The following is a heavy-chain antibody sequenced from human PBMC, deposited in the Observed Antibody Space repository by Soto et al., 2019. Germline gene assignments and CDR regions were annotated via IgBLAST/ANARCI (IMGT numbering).Heavy chain of an antibody. CDR2: IYHVGFT. CDR3: ARVRPPTRTRPVAVLYYFDY. D-gene: IGHD2-2*01. J-gene: IGHJ4*02. V-gene: IGHV4-4*02. Sequence: QVHLQESGPGLVKPSGTLSLTCGVSGASVSSSHWWTWVRQPPGKGLEWIGEIYHVGFTSYNPSLKSGVIMSMDQSMNQFSRKMSSVTAAATAVYYCARVRPPTRTRPVAVLYYFDYWGQGSLVTVSS. CDR1: GASVSSSHW.